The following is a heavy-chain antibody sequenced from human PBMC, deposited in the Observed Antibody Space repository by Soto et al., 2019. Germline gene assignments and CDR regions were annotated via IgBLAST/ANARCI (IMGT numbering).Heavy chain of an antibody. CDR2: INPNSGGT. V-gene: IGHV1-2*02. CDR1: GYTFTGYY. D-gene: IGHD3-22*01. J-gene: IGHJ4*02. Sequence: VKVSCKASGYTFTGYYMHWVRQAPGQGLEWMGWINPNSGGTNFAQKFEGRVTMTRDTSINTAYMELSRLRSDDTTVYYCAIGPYYYDSNGPFDYWGQGTLVTVSS. CDR3: AIGPYYYDSNGPFDY.